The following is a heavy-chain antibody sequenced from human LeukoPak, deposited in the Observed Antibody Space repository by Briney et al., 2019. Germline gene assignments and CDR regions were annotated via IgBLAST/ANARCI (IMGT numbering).Heavy chain of an antibody. D-gene: IGHD2-15*01. V-gene: IGHV3-48*03. J-gene: IGHJ4*02. CDR3: ARAVGDLDY. CDR2: ISSSGSTI. Sequence: QPGGSLRLSCAASGFTFSSYEMNWVRQAPGKGLEWVSYISSSGSTIYYADSVKGRFTISRDNAKNSLYLQMNSLRAEDTAVYYXARAVGDLDYXGQXTXVTVXS. CDR1: GFTFSSYE.